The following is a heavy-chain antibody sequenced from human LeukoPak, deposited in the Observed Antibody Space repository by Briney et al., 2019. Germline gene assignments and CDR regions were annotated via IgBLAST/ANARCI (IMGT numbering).Heavy chain of an antibody. D-gene: IGHD2-2*01. CDR1: GYTFTSYG. CDR3: ARDIVVVPAAMPYYYGMDV. V-gene: IGHV1-18*01. CDR2: ISAYNGNT. Sequence: ASVKVFCKTSGYTFTSYGISWVRQAPGQGLEWMGWISAYNGNTNYAQKLQGRVTMTTDTSTSTAYMELRSLRSDDTAVYYCARDIVVVPAAMPYYYGMDVWGQGTTVTVSS. J-gene: IGHJ6*02.